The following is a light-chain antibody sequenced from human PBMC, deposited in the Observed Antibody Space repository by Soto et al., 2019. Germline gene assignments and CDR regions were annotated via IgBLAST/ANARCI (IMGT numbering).Light chain of an antibody. CDR3: QQSGDTPPWT. J-gene: IGKJ1*01. CDR2: KAS. Sequence: IQMTQSPSTLSSFVGDRVTITCRASQSISGWLAWYQQKPGKAPHLLIYKASSLESGVPSRFSGSGSGTELTLTITSLQPEDFANYYCQQSGDTPPWTFGQGTKVDIK. CDR1: QSISGW. V-gene: IGKV1-5*03.